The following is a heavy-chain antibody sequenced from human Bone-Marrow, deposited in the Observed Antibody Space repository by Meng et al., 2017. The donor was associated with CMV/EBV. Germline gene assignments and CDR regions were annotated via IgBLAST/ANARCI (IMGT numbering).Heavy chain of an antibody. V-gene: IGHV4-31*02. J-gene: IGHJ4*02. D-gene: IGHD3-3*01. CDR2: IDWSGST. Sequence: SGCSISRGGYGRSWVRQDRGKGREWIGYIDWSGSTYYNQSLKRRVTISADTSKNQFALKLSSVTAADTAEYYGARVSYDVWSGAFDYWGQGTLVTVSS. CDR1: GCSISRGGYG. CDR3: ARVSYDVWSGAFDY.